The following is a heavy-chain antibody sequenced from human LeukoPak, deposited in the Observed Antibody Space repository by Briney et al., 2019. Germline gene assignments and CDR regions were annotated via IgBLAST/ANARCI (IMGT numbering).Heavy chain of an antibody. CDR3: ARRRLRYFDWFDP. D-gene: IGHD3-9*01. CDR1: GGSISSYY. V-gene: IGHV4-59*08. Sequence: SETLSLTCTVSGGSISSYYWSWIRQPPGKGLEWIGYIYYSGSTNYNPSLKSRVTISVDTSKNQFSLKLSSVTAADTAVYYCARRRLRYFDWFDPWGQGTLVTVSS. J-gene: IGHJ5*02. CDR2: IYYSGST.